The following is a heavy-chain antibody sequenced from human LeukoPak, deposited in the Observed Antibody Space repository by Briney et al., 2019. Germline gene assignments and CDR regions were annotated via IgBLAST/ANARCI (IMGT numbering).Heavy chain of an antibody. D-gene: IGHD3-16*02. V-gene: IGHV3-23*01. CDR1: GFTFSSYA. CDR2: ISGSGGSA. J-gene: IGHJ4*02. CDR3: AKVDLPYDYVWGSYRQYYLDY. Sequence: GGSLRLSCAASGFTFSSYAMSWVRQAPGKGLEWVSAISGSGGSAYYADSVKGRFTISRDNSKNTLYLQMNSLRAEDTAVYYCAKVDLPYDYVWGSYRQYYLDYWGQGTLVTVSS.